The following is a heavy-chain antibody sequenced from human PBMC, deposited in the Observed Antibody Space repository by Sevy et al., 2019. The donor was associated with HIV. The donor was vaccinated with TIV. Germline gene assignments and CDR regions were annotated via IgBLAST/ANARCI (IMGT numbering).Heavy chain of an antibody. D-gene: IGHD1-26*01. J-gene: IGHJ6*03. CDR2: TRNRAKGYTT. CDR1: GFTFSDQY. CDR3: ARDLAGAPYVDL. Sequence: GGSVRLSCVASGFTFSDQYMDWVRQAPGKGLEWVGRTRNRAKGYTTEYAASVKGRFTISRDDSKNLLYLQMNSLKTEDTAVYYCARDLAGAPYVDLWGKGTTVTVSS. V-gene: IGHV3-72*01.